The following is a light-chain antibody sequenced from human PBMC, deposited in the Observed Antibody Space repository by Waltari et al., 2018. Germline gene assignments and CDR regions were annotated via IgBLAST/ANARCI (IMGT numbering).Light chain of an antibody. CDR3: SSYTSSSTLV. Sequence: QSALTQPAPVSGSPGQSITISCTATSSDVGGYNYVSWYQQHPGKAPKLMIYDVSNRPSGVSIRFSGSKSGNTASLTISGLQAEDEADYYCSSYTSSSTLVFGGGTKLTVL. V-gene: IGLV2-14*03. CDR2: DVS. J-gene: IGLJ3*02. CDR1: SSDVGGYNY.